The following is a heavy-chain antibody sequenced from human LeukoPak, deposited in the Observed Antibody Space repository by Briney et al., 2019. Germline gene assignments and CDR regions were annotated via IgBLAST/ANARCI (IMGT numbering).Heavy chain of an antibody. J-gene: IGHJ3*02. Sequence: ASVKVSCKASGYTFTGYYMHWVRQAPGQGLEWMGWINPNRGGTNYAQKFQGSVTMTRDTSISTAYMELSRLRSDDTAVYYCARYVYCSSTSCYVKNAFDIWGQGTMVTVSS. V-gene: IGHV1-2*02. CDR3: ARYVYCSSTSCYVKNAFDI. CDR1: GYTFTGYY. D-gene: IGHD2-2*01. CDR2: INPNRGGT.